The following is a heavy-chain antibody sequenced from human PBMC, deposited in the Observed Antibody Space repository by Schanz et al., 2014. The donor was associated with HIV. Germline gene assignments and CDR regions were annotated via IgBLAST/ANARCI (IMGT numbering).Heavy chain of an antibody. CDR3: AEDRGGGSGMVTTYCCGMDV. Sequence: EVQLVESGGDLVQPGRSLRLSCAASGFTFDDYAMHWVRQAPGKGLEWVSGISWNSGSIGYGDSVKGRFTISRDNAKNSLYLQMNNLRSDGTAVYYCAEDRGGGSGMVTTYCCGMDVWGQGTTVTVSS. V-gene: IGHV3-9*01. J-gene: IGHJ6*02. CDR1: GFTFDDYA. D-gene: IGHD5-18*01. CDR2: ISWNSGSI.